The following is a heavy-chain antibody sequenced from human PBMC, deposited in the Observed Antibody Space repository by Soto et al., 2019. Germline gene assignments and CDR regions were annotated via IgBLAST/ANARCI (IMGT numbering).Heavy chain of an antibody. Sequence: SLRLSCAASGFTFDTYWMNWVRQAPGKGPEWLSGINSDGTISSYADSVKGRFTISRDNARNTLSLQMNSLRADGTAVYYCARLSGDHSAFFSYGMDAWGQGTTVTVSS. V-gene: IGHV3-74*01. CDR3: ARLSGDHSAFFSYGMDA. CDR1: GFTFDTYW. CDR2: INSDGTIS. D-gene: IGHD2-21*01. J-gene: IGHJ6*02.